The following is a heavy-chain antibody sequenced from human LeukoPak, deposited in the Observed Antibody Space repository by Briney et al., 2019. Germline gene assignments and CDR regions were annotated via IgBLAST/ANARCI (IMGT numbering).Heavy chain of an antibody. Sequence: ASVKVSCKVSGYTLTELSVHWVRQAPGKGLEWMGGFDPEDGETIYAQKFQGRVTMTEDTSTDTAYMELSSLRSEDTAVYYCATERGQWLADYYYYGMDVWGQGTTVTVSS. D-gene: IGHD6-19*01. V-gene: IGHV1-24*01. CDR1: GYTLTELS. CDR3: ATERGQWLADYYYYGMDV. CDR2: FDPEDGET. J-gene: IGHJ6*02.